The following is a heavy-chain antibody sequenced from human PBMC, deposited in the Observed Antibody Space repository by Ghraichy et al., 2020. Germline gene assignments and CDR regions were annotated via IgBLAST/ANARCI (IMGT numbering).Heavy chain of an antibody. D-gene: IGHD3-10*01. V-gene: IGHV3-21*01. Sequence: GGSLRLSCAASGFTFSSYSMNWVRQAPGKGLEWVSSISSSSSYIYYADSVKGRFTISRDNAKNSLYLQMNSLRAEDTAVYYCASSSYGSGSWNYWGQGTLVTVSS. CDR2: ISSSSSYI. J-gene: IGHJ4*02. CDR1: GFTFSSYS. CDR3: ASSSYGSGSWNY.